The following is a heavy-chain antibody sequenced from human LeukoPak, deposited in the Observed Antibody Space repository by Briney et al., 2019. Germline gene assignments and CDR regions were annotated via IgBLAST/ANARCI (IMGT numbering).Heavy chain of an antibody. D-gene: IGHD3-9*01. V-gene: IGHV4-30-4*01. Sequence: SQTLSLTCTVSGGSISSGDFYWRWIRQPPGKGLEWIGYIYYSGTTHFNPSLKSRLTMSVDTSKNQFSLKLSSVTAADTAVYYCARYYDLLTAYYPHFDYWGQGTLVTVSS. CDR3: ARYYDLLTAYYPHFDY. CDR2: IYYSGTT. CDR1: GGSISSGDFY. J-gene: IGHJ4*02.